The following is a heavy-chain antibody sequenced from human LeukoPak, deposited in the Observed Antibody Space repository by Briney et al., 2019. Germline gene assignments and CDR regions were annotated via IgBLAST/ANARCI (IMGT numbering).Heavy chain of an antibody. D-gene: IGHD6-13*01. Sequence: GGSLRLSCAASGFTFSSYAMHWVRQAPGKGLEWVAVISYDGSNKYYADSVKGRFTISRDNAKNSLYLQMNSLRAEDTAVYYCARYPGIAAAGYWGQGTLVTVSS. V-gene: IGHV3-30-3*01. CDR3: ARYPGIAAAGY. CDR1: GFTFSSYA. J-gene: IGHJ4*02. CDR2: ISYDGSNK.